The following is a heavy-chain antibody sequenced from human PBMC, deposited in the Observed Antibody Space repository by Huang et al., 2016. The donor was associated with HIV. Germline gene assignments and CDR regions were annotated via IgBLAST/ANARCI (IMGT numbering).Heavy chain of an antibody. CDR2: IHYSGIT. V-gene: IGHV4-59*01. Sequence: QVQLQESGPGLVKPSETLSLTCTVSGGSISSYYWSWIRQPPGTGLEWIVSIHYSGITNHNPSLKRRVTTSVDTSKNQFFLKLSSVTAADTAVYYCARGGPYSRDYYYYGMDVWGQGTTVTVSS. CDR1: GGSISSYY. CDR3: ARGGPYSRDYYYYGMDV. D-gene: IGHD6-13*01. J-gene: IGHJ6*02.